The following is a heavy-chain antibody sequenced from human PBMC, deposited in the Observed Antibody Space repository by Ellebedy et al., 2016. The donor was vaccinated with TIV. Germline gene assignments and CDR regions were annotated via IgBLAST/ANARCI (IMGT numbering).Heavy chain of an antibody. V-gene: IGHV3-23*01. D-gene: IGHD5-24*01. CDR3: VRDRNYPNDVFDL. CDR2: ITANALTT. CDR1: GFTFSSYA. Sequence: GESLKISCAASGFTFSSYAMGWVRHVPGRGPEWVSTITANALTTWYADSVKGRFTISRDNSRSTVSLQMNSLRAEDTAPYYCVRDRNYPNDVFDLWGQGTVVTVSS. J-gene: IGHJ3*01.